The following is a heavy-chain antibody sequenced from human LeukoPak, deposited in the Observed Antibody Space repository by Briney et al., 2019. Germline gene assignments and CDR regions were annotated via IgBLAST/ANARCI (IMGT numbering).Heavy chain of an antibody. V-gene: IGHV3-48*04. CDR3: ARDRGTAGLDY. J-gene: IGHJ4*02. D-gene: IGHD2-21*02. Sequence: GGSLRLSCAASGFTFKVYSVNWVRQAPGKGLEWVSYISGTDSTIYYAASVKGRFTISRDNAKNSLYLQMNSLRVEDTAVYYCARDRGTAGLDYWGQGTLVTVSS. CDR1: GFTFKVYS. CDR2: ISGTDSTI.